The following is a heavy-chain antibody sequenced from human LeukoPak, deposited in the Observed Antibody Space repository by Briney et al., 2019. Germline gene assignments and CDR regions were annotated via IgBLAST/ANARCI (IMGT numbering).Heavy chain of an antibody. V-gene: IGHV3-30-3*01. CDR2: ISYDGSNK. CDR3: ARDSYYYDSSGYYGAFDI. Sequence: GGSLRLSCAASGFTFSSYAMHWVRQAPGKGLEWVAVISYDGSNKYYADSVKGRFTISRDNTKNTLYLQMNSLRAEDTAVYYCARDSYYYDSSGYYGAFDIWGQGTMVTVSS. D-gene: IGHD3-22*01. CDR1: GFTFSSYA. J-gene: IGHJ3*02.